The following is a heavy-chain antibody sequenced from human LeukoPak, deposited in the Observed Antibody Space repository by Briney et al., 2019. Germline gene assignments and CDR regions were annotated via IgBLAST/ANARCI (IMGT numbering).Heavy chain of an antibody. V-gene: IGHV3-20*04. Sequence: PGGSLRLSCAASGFTFDDYGMSWVRQAPGKGLEWVSGINWNGGSTGYADSVKGRFTISRDNAKKSLYLQMNSLRAEDTAVYYCGRVGAYYGSGSYSDYWGQGTLVTVSS. CDR1: GFTFDDYG. J-gene: IGHJ4*02. D-gene: IGHD3-10*01. CDR3: GRVGAYYGSGSYSDY. CDR2: INWNGGST.